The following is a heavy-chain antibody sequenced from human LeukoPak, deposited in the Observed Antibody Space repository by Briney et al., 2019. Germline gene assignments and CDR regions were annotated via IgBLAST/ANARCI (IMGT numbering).Heavy chain of an antibody. CDR2: IKEDGSQT. Sequence: GGSLRLSCVASGFTFSRSWMDWVRQAPGKGLEWVANIKEDGSQTYYADSAKGRFTISRDNAKNSLYLQMDSLRVEDTAIYYCAKSLDYWGRGTLVTVSS. CDR1: GFTFSRSW. J-gene: IGHJ4*02. CDR3: AKSLDY. V-gene: IGHV3-7*01.